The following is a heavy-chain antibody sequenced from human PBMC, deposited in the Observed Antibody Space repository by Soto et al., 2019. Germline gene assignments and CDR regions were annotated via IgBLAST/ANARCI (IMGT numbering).Heavy chain of an antibody. CDR3: ASAEGAVRYYYDSSGYPKWFDP. D-gene: IGHD3-22*01. CDR1: GGTFSSYA. CDR2: IIPIFGTA. J-gene: IGHJ5*02. V-gene: IGHV1-69*13. Sequence: VKVSCKASGGTFSSYAISWVRQAPGQGLEWMGGIIPIFGTANYAQKFQGRVTITADESTSTAYMELSSLRSEDTAVYYCASAEGAVRYYYDSSGYPKWFDPWGQGTLVTVSS.